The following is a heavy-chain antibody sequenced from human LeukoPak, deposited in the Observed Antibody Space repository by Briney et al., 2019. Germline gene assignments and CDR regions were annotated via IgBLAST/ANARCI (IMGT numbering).Heavy chain of an antibody. Sequence: GGSLRLSCAASGFTFSTYAMHWVRQAPGKGLEWVAVKSYDGGNKYYADSVKGRFTISRDNSKNTLYLQMNSLRAEDTAVYYCARGEYNWNDVPFDYWGQGTLVTVSS. CDR1: GFTFSTYA. J-gene: IGHJ4*02. V-gene: IGHV3-30-3*01. D-gene: IGHD1-20*01. CDR3: ARGEYNWNDVPFDY. CDR2: KSYDGGNK.